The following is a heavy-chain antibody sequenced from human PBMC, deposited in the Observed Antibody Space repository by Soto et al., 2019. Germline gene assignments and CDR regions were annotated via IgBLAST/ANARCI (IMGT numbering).Heavy chain of an antibody. CDR3: ATDLPTAGAGEFDY. CDR1: GFTFTTAW. J-gene: IGHJ4*02. CDR2: IKTKTEGEAT. V-gene: IGHV3-15*01. D-gene: IGHD6-19*01. Sequence: GGSLRLSCAASGFTFTTAWMIWVRQAPGKGLEWVGLIKTKTEGEATNYATPVKGRFSISRDDSTNTQSLQMNSLKSEDTAVYYCATDLPTAGAGEFDYWGQGTLVTVSS.